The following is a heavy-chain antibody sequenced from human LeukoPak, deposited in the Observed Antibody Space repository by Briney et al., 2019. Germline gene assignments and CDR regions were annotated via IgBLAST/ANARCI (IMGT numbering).Heavy chain of an antibody. CDR3: ARARYRVYFDY. Sequence: SSETLPLTCTVSGGSISSYYWSWIRQPPGKGLEWIGYIYYSGSTNYNPSLKSRVTISVDTSKNQFSLKLSSVTAADTAVYYCARARYRVYFDYWGQGTLVTVSS. CDR2: IYYSGST. V-gene: IGHV4-59*01. D-gene: IGHD3-16*02. J-gene: IGHJ4*02. CDR1: GGSISSYY.